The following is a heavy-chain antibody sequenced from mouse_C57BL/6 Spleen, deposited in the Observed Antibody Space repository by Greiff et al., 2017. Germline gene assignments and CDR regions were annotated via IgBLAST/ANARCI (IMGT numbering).Heavy chain of an antibody. V-gene: IGHV14-3*01. Sequence: EVQLQQSVAELVRPGASVKLSCTASGFNIKNTYMHWVKQRPDQGLEWIGRIDPANGNTKYAPKFPGKATITADTSSNTAYLQLSSLTSEDPAIYYCARNPHYYGSRGWYFDVWGTGTTVTVSS. CDR2: IDPANGNT. CDR3: ARNPHYYGSRGWYFDV. J-gene: IGHJ1*03. CDR1: GFNIKNTY. D-gene: IGHD1-1*01.